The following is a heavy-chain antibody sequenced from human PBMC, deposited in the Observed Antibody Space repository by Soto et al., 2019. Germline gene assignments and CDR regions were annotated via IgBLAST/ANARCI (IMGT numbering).Heavy chain of an antibody. D-gene: IGHD3-22*01. CDR1: GYRFTSYW. J-gene: IGHJ5*02. Sequence: GESLKISCRTSGYRFTSYWIAWVRQMPGKGLEWLGIIFPTDSDARYRPTFQGQVTICADRSTRTIFLQCARLKTSDTAVYFCARNDKSGYFNWFDPWGQGNLVAVSS. CDR2: IFPTDSDA. V-gene: IGHV5-51*01. CDR3: ARNDKSGYFNWFDP.